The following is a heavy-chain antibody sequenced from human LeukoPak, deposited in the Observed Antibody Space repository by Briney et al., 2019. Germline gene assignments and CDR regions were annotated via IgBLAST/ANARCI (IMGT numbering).Heavy chain of an antibody. CDR1: GGSISSSSYY. CDR3: ARSLVGATLIDY. D-gene: IGHD1-26*01. Sequence: SETLSLTCTVSGGSISSSSYYWGWIRQPPGKGLEWIGSIYYSGSAYYNPSLKSRVTISVDTSKNQFSLKLSSVTAADTAVYYCARSLVGATLIDYWGQGTLVTVSS. CDR2: IYYSGSA. J-gene: IGHJ4*02. V-gene: IGHV4-39*01.